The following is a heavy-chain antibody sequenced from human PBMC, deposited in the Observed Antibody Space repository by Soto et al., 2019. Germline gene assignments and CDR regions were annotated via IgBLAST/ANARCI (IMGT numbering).Heavy chain of an antibody. D-gene: IGHD5-12*01. CDR1: GFTFDDYA. J-gene: IGHJ4*02. CDR3: AKDASQWLRFNQGPFDY. CDR2: ISWNSGSI. Sequence: PGGSLRLSCAASGFTFDDYAMHWVRQAPGKGLEWVSGISWNSGSIGYADSVKGRFTISRDNAKNSLYLQMNSLRAEDTALYYCAKDASQWLRFNQGPFDYWGQGTLVTVSS. V-gene: IGHV3-9*01.